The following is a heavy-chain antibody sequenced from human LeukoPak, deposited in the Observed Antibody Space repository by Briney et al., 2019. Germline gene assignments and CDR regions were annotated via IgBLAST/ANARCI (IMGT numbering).Heavy chain of an antibody. Sequence: PGGSLRLSCAASGFPFTRFAMTWVRQAPGTGLEGVSVISGSGGSTYYADSVKGRFTISRDNSKNTLYLQMNSLRGEDTAVYYCARDVCGGDRGSPDYWGQGTLVTVSS. V-gene: IGHV3-23*01. CDR2: ISGSGGST. J-gene: IGHJ4*02. CDR1: GFPFTRFA. CDR3: ARDVCGGDRGSPDY. D-gene: IGHD2-21*02.